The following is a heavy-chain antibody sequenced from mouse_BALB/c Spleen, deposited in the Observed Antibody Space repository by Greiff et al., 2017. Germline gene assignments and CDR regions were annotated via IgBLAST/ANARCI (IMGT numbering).Heavy chain of an antibody. CDR3: ARYYYLSAMDY. CDR2: ISSGGSYT. V-gene: IGHV5-9-4*01. J-gene: IGHJ4*01. D-gene: IGHD1-1*01. Sequence: EVQRVESGGGLVKPGGSLKLSCAASGFTFSSYAMSWVRQSPEKRLEWVAEISSGGSYTYYPDTVTGRFTISRDNAKNTLYLEMSSLRSEDTAMYYCARYYYLSAMDYWGQGTSVTVSS. CDR1: GFTFSSYA.